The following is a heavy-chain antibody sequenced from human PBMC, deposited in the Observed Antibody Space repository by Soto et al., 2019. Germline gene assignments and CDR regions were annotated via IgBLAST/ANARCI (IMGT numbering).Heavy chain of an antibody. Sequence: ASVKVSCKASGYTFTRYGISWVRQPTGQGLEWMGWISAYNGNTNYAQKLQGRVTMTTDTSTSTAYMELRSLRSDDTAVYYCAREGGYCSSTSCYLDYGGQGILVTVSS. D-gene: IGHD2-2*01. CDR3: AREGGYCSSTSCYLDY. J-gene: IGHJ4*02. CDR1: GYTFTRYG. V-gene: IGHV1-18*01. CDR2: ISAYNGNT.